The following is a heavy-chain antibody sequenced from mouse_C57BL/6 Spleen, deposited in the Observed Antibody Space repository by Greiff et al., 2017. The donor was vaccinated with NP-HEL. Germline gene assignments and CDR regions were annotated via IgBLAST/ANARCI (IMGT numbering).Heavy chain of an antibody. J-gene: IGHJ4*01. Sequence: VQLQQPGAELVKPGASVKMSCKASGYTFTSYWITWVKQRPGQGLEWIGDIYPGSGSTNYNEKFKSKATLTADTSSSTAYMQLSSLTSEDSAVYYCARWNYYGSSYDYAMDYWGQGTSVTVSS. D-gene: IGHD1-1*01. CDR2: IYPGSGST. V-gene: IGHV1-55*01. CDR1: GYTFTSYW. CDR3: ARWNYYGSSYDYAMDY.